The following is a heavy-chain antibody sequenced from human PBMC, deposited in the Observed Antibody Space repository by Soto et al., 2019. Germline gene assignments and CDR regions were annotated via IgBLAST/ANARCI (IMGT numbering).Heavy chain of an antibody. CDR2: IYSGGVT. CDR3: ARDSSTTGYYGLDV. CDR1: GFTVKNYQ. J-gene: IGHJ6*02. Sequence: LRLSCAASGFTVKNYQMNWVRQAPGKGLEWVSVIYSGGVTYYPDSVKGRFTIIRDTSRNSVYLQMNSLRADDTAIYYCARDSSTTGYYGLDVWRQGTTVTVSS. V-gene: IGHV3-53*01.